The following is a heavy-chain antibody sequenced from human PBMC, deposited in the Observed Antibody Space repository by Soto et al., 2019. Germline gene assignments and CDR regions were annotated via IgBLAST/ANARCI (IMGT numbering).Heavy chain of an antibody. J-gene: IGHJ5*02. CDR1: GFTFEDHA. CDR2: INWNSGIT. Sequence: GGSLILSCAAIGFTFEDHAMHWIRQVPGKGLEWVAGINWNSGITGYADSVKGRFTISRDNANNSLHLEMNSLKSEDTALYYCAKGRGALTVVSNWFDPWGQGTLVTVSS. CDR3: AKGRGALTVVSNWFDP. D-gene: IGHD3-22*01. V-gene: IGHV3-9*01.